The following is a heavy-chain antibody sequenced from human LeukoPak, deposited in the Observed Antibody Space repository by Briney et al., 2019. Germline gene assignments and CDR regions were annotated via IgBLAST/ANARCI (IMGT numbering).Heavy chain of an antibody. V-gene: IGHV3-53*01. J-gene: IGHJ4*02. D-gene: IGHD6-13*01. CDR1: GFTVSSNY. CDR3: ARDRGIAAAGHGFDY. Sequence: GGSLRLSCAASGFTVSSNYMSWVRQAPGKGLEWVSVIYSGGSTYYADSVKGRFTISRDNSKDTLYLQMNSLRAEDTAVYYCARDRGIAAAGHGFDYWAREPWSPSPQ. CDR2: IYSGGST.